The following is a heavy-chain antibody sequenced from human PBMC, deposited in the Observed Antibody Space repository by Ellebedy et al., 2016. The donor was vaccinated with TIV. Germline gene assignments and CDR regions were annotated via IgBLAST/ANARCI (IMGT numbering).Heavy chain of an antibody. J-gene: IGHJ4*02. CDR2: LTGDSGDT. Sequence: GESLKISCAASGLYFKKFVMGWVRQSPGKGLQWLSLLTGDSGDTFYADPVKGRFTIYRDNAKSTLYLQMNSLRAEETAVYYCARDPYNWNGPFDYWGQGTLVTVSS. CDR3: ARDPYNWNGPFDY. CDR1: GLYFKKFV. V-gene: IGHV3-23*01. D-gene: IGHD1-20*01.